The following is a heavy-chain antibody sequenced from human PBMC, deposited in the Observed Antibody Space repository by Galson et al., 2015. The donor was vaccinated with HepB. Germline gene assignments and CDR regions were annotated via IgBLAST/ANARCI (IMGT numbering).Heavy chain of an antibody. Sequence: SLRLSCAASGFTFSNARMSWVRQAPGKGLEWVGRIKSKTDGGTTDYAAPVKGRFTISRDDSKNTLYLQMNSLKTEDTAVYYCTTDSGTFGISWGIRYYYGMDVWGQGTTVTVSS. D-gene: IGHD3-16*01. CDR1: GFTFSNAR. CDR2: IKSKTDGGTT. CDR3: TTDSGTFGISWGIRYYYGMDV. J-gene: IGHJ6*02. V-gene: IGHV3-15*01.